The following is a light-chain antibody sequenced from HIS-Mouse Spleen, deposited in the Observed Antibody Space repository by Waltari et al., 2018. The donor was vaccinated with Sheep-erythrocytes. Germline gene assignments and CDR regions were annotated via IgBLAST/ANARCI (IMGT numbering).Light chain of an antibody. CDR3: CSYAGSSTPWV. J-gene: IGLJ3*02. CDR1: SRDVGSYTL. V-gene: IGLV2-23*01. CDR2: EGS. Sequence: QSALTQPASVSGSPGPSITISCTGPSRDVGSYTLVSWYQQHPGKAPKLMIYEGSKRPSGVSNRFSGSKSGNTASLTISGLQAEDEADYYCCSYAGSSTPWVFGGGTKLTVL.